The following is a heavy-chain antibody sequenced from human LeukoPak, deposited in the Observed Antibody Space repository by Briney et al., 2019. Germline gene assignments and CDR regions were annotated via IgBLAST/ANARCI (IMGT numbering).Heavy chain of an antibody. J-gene: IGHJ4*02. V-gene: IGHV1-2*02. CDR2: INPNSGGT. Sequence: ASVKVSCKASGYTFTGYYMHWVRQAPGQGLEWMGLINPNSGGTNYAQKFQGRVTMTRDTSISKAYMELSRLRSDDTAVYYCAREHYDFWSGYYRSDFDYWGQGTLVTVSS. CDR1: GYTFTGYY. CDR3: AREHYDFWSGYYRSDFDY. D-gene: IGHD3-3*01.